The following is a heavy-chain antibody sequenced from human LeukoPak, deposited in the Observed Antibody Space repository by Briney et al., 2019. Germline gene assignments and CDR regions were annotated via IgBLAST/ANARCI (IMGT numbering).Heavy chain of an antibody. CDR3: ARTDSSGWYGFDY. CDR1: GGSISSSNR. J-gene: IGHJ4*02. D-gene: IGHD6-19*01. CDR2: IYHSGST. Sequence: SETLSLTCAVSGGSISSSNRWSWVRQPPGKGLEWIGEIYHSGSTNYNPSLKSRVTISVDKSKNQFSLKLSSVTAADTAVHYCARTDSSGWYGFDYWGQGTLVTVSS. V-gene: IGHV4-4*02.